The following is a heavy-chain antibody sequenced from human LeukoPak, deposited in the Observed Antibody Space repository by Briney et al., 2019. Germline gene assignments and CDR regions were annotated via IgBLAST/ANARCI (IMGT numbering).Heavy chain of an antibody. Sequence: GGSLRLSCAASGFTFSSYGMHWVRQAPGKGLEWVAVISYDGNNKYHVDSVKGRFTISRDNSKNTLYLQMNSLRAEDTAIYYCAKAALRYQLLSSLDYWGQGTLVTVSS. J-gene: IGHJ4*02. CDR1: GFTFSSYG. CDR3: AKAALRYQLLSSLDY. D-gene: IGHD2-2*01. CDR2: ISYDGNNK. V-gene: IGHV3-30*18.